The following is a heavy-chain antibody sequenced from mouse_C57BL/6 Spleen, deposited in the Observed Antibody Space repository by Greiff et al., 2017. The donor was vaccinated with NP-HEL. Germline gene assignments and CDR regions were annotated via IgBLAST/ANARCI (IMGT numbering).Heavy chain of an antibody. CDR3: ARRYYGFYAMDY. CDR1: GYAFSSSW. J-gene: IGHJ4*01. D-gene: IGHD1-1*01. Sequence: VQLQESGPELVKPGASVKISCKASGYAFSSSWMNWVKQRPGKGLEWIGRIYPGDGDTNYNGKFKGKATLTADKSSSTAYMQLSSLTSEDSAVYFCARRYYGFYAMDYWGQGTSVTVSS. CDR2: IYPGDGDT. V-gene: IGHV1-82*01.